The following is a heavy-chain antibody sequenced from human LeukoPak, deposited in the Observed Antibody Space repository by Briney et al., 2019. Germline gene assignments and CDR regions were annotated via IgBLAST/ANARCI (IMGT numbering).Heavy chain of an antibody. Sequence: GGSLRLSCAASGFSFRSYGMSWVRQAPGKGLEWVSVLYSDGGTYYADSVKGRFSISRDTSKNTVYLQMNSLRDDDTAVYYCATYYYGSGPEKWGQGTLVTVSS. CDR3: ATYYYGSGPEK. CDR1: GFSFRSYG. V-gene: IGHV3-53*01. D-gene: IGHD3-10*01. J-gene: IGHJ4*02. CDR2: LYSDGGT.